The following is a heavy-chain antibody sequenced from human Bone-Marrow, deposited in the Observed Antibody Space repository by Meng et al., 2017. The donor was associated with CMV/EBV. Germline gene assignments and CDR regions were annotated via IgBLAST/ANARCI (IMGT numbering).Heavy chain of an antibody. Sequence: SGFTFSSYDMQWVRQAPGKGLEWVAVISYDGSNKYYADSVKGRFTISRDNSKNTLYLQMNSLRAEDTAVYYCARDLHYYDSSGLVDYWGQGTLVTVSS. J-gene: IGHJ4*02. CDR3: ARDLHYYDSSGLVDY. D-gene: IGHD3-22*01. CDR2: ISYDGSNK. CDR1: GFTFSSYD. V-gene: IGHV3-30-3*01.